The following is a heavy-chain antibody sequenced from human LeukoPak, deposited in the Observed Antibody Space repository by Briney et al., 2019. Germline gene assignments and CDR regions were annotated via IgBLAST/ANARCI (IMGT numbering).Heavy chain of an antibody. CDR2: IRFDGTNK. J-gene: IGHJ4*02. CDR3: ARDVVGATRPFDY. Sequence: GGSLRLSCAASGFTFSSYGMHWVRQAPGKGLEWVTFIRFDGTNKHYADSVKGRFTISRDNAKNSLYLQMDSLRAEDTAVYYCARDVVGATRPFDYWGQGTLVTVSS. V-gene: IGHV3-30*02. CDR1: GFTFSSYG. D-gene: IGHD1-26*01.